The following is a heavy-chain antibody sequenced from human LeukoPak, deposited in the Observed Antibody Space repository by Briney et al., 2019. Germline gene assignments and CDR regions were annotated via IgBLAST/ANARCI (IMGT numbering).Heavy chain of an antibody. CDR3: ARDSPVFLPILPYCGGDCFSHDAFDI. CDR2: FDPEDGET. D-gene: IGHD2-21*02. J-gene: IGHJ3*02. V-gene: IGHV1-24*01. Sequence: ASVKVSCKVSGYTLTELSMHWVRQAPGKGLEWMGGFDPEDGETIYAQKFQGRVTMTEDTSTDTAYMELSSLRSDDTAVYYCARDSPVFLPILPYCGGDCFSHDAFDIWGQGTMVTVSS. CDR1: GYTLTELS.